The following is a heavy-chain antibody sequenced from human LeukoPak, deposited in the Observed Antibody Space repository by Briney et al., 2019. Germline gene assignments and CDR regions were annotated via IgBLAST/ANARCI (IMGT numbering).Heavy chain of an antibody. V-gene: IGHV3-33*06. D-gene: IGHD2-2*01. CDR3: AKGRSSTSYYYMDV. Sequence: PGGSLRLSCAASGFTFSSYGMHWVRQAPGKGLEWVAVIWYDGSNKYYADSVKGRFTISRDNSKNTLYLQMNSLRAEDTAAYYCAKGRSSTSYYYMDVWGKGTTVTVSS. CDR1: GFTFSSYG. CDR2: IWYDGSNK. J-gene: IGHJ6*03.